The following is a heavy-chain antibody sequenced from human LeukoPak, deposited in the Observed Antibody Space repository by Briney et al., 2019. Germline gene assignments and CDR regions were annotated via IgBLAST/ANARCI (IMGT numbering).Heavy chain of an antibody. CDR3: ARDLRGFYGSGSV. CDR1: GFNFGAYA. Sequence: GGSLRLSCAASGFNFGAYAVSWVRQAPGKGLEWVSDISGNGGGTFYAGSGKGRFTISRDNPKSTLYLQLNSLGAEDTAVYYCARDLRGFYGSGSVWGQGTTVIVSS. CDR2: ISGNGGGT. J-gene: IGHJ6*02. D-gene: IGHD3-10*01. V-gene: IGHV3-23*01.